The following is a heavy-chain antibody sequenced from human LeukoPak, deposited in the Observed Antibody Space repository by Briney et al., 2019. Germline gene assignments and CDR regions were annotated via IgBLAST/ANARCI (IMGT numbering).Heavy chain of an antibody. CDR2: INHSGST. CDR1: GGSFSGYY. CDR3: ARSYYYDSSGYYLDY. V-gene: IGHV4-34*01. D-gene: IGHD3-22*01. Sequence: SETLSLTCAVYGGSFSGYYWSWIRQPPGKGLEWIGEINHSGSTDYNPSLKSRVTISVDTSKSQFSLKLSSVTAADTAVYYCARSYYYDSSGYYLDYWGQGTLVTVSS. J-gene: IGHJ4*02.